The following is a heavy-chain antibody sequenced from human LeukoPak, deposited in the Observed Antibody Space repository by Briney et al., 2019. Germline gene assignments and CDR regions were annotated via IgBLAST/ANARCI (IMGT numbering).Heavy chain of an antibody. J-gene: IGHJ5*02. D-gene: IGHD3-22*01. CDR2: INPNSGGT. CDR3: ARGLGSYYYDSSGNKSWFDP. V-gene: IGHV1-2*02. CDR1: GYTFTGYY. Sequence: ASVKVSCKASGYTFTGYYMHWVRQAPGQGLEWMGWINPNSGGTNYAQKFQGRVTMTRDTSISTAYMELSRLRSDDTAVYYCARGLGSYYYDSSGNKSWFDPWGQGTLVTVSS.